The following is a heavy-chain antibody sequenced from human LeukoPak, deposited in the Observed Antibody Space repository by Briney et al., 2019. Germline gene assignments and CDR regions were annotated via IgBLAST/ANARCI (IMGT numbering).Heavy chain of an antibody. CDR2: IYYSGST. D-gene: IGHD6-13*01. V-gene: IGHV4-59*01. CDR3: AIGEQQLFS. J-gene: IGHJ5*02. CDR1: GGSISSYY. Sequence: SQSLSLTCTVSGGSISSYYWSWIRQPPGKGLEWIGYIYYSGSTNYNPSLKSRATISVDTSKNQFSLKLSSVTAADTAVYYCAIGEQQLFSWGQGTLVTVSS.